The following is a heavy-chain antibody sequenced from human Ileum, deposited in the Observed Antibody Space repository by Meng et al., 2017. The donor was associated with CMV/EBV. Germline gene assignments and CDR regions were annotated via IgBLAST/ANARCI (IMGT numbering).Heavy chain of an antibody. CDR2: IHHTGST. CDR1: GGSMSSNSYQ. J-gene: IGHJ5*02. CDR3: ARVDSGYDGENWFDP. V-gene: IGHV4-39*07. Sequence: SETLSLTCAVSGGSMSSNSYQWGWIRQSPGKGLEWIGSIHHTGSTYYNPSLKSRLTISVDTSNNQFSLKLSSVTAADTAVYYCARVDSGYDGENWFDPWGQGTLVTVSS. D-gene: IGHD5-12*01.